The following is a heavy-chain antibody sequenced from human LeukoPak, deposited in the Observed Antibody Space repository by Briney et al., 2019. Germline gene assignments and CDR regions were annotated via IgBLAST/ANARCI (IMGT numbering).Heavy chain of an antibody. CDR2: TYYSGSA. CDR1: GGSISSSGYY. Sequence: SETLSLTCSVSGGSISSSGYYWGWIRQPPGKGLEWIGNTYYSGSAYYNPSLKSRVTISVDTSKNQFSLKLRSVTAADTDVYYCARGSGYRSILDALDIWGQGAMVTVST. V-gene: IGHV4-39*07. CDR3: ARGSGYRSILDALDI. J-gene: IGHJ3*02. D-gene: IGHD6-19*01.